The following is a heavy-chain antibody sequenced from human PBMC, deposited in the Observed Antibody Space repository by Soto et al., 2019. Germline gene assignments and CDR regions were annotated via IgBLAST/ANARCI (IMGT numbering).Heavy chain of an antibody. CDR3: ARAYDSSGYPFDY. V-gene: IGHV5-51*01. J-gene: IGHJ4*02. CDR1: GYSFTSYW. Sequence: EXLKVSCNGSGYSFTSYWIGWVRQMPGKGLEWMGIIYPGDSDTRYSPSFQGQVTISADKSISTAYLQWSSLKASDTAMYYCARAYDSSGYPFDYWGQGTLVTVYS. D-gene: IGHD3-22*01. CDR2: IYPGDSDT.